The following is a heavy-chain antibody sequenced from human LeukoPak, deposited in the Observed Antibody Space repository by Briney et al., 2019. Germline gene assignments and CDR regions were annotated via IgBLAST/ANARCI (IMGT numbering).Heavy chain of an antibody. CDR3: ARGMFYYGSGRRQGAFDI. CDR1: GFTSSSYW. J-gene: IGHJ3*02. CDR2: IDFDGNST. V-gene: IGHV3-74*01. D-gene: IGHD3-10*01. Sequence: GGSLRLSCAASGFTSSSYWMHWVRQAPGKGLMWVSRIDFDGNSTSYADSVKGRFTISRDNAKNTLHLQMNSLRAEDTAVYYCARGMFYYGSGRRQGAFDIWGQGTMVTVSS.